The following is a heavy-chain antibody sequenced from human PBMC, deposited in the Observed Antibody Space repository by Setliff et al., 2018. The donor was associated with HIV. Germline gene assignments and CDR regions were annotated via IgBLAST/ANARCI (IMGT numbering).Heavy chain of an antibody. J-gene: IGHJ4*02. CDR2: INFSGTT. CDR3: VRGGGEHYSLFSGYYTPWGDF. CDR1: RGPFSGYF. Sequence: SETLSLTCGVFRGPFSGYFWSWIRQSPGRGLEWIGEINFSGTTNYNPSLKSRVTISIDTSKEWFSLNLTSVTAADTATYYCVRGGGEHYSLFSGYYTPWGDFWGQGTLVTVSA. D-gene: IGHD3-3*01. V-gene: IGHV4-34*01.